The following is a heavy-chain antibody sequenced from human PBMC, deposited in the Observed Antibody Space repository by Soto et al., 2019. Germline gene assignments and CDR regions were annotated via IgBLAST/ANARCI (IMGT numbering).Heavy chain of an antibody. V-gene: IGHV4-59*08. J-gene: IGHJ6*02. D-gene: IGHD3-10*01. CDR2: VHHSWGS. CDR3: ARQGFGPLHGLVDV. CDR1: GGSISSYY. Sequence: QVQLQESGPGLVKPSETMSLSCTVSGGSISSYYWSWFRQSPGKRMEWIGYVHHSWGSSYNPSLRSGVAISLDTSKSQCPLKVTSVTATGSAVYYCARQGFGPLHGLVDVWGQGTTVTVSS.